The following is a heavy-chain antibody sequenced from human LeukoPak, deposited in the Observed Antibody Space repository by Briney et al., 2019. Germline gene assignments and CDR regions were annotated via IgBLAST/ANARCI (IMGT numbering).Heavy chain of an antibody. CDR1: GDSISSGGYY. J-gene: IGHJ4*02. V-gene: IGHV4-31*03. CDR2: IYYSGST. Sequence: SETLSLTCTVSGDSISSGGYYWSWIRQHPGKGLEWIGYIYYSGSTYYNPSLKSRVTISVDTSKNQFSLKLSSVTAADTAVYYCASSYYYGSGSYYNPLESYFDYWGQGTLVTVSS. D-gene: IGHD3-10*01. CDR3: ASSYYYGSGSYYNPLESYFDY.